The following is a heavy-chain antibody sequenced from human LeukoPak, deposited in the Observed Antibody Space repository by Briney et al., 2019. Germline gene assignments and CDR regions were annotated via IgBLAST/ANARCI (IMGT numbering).Heavy chain of an antibody. Sequence: ASVKVSCKASGGTFSSYAISWVRQAPGQGLEWMGRIIPILGIANYAQKSQGRVTITADKSTSTAYMELSSLRSEDTAVYYCARDFLEVSGDPLLSDIWGQGTMVTVSS. D-gene: IGHD1-1*01. CDR1: GGTFSSYA. J-gene: IGHJ3*02. V-gene: IGHV1-69*04. CDR2: IIPILGIA. CDR3: ARDFLEVSGDPLLSDI.